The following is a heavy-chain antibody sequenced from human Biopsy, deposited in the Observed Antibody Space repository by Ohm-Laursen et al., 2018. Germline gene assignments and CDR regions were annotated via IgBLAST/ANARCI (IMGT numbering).Heavy chain of an antibody. V-gene: IGHV4-31*03. CDR2: ISYNERT. J-gene: IGHJ2*01. Sequence: SQTLSLTCSVSGASVKTSGYFWAWIRQRPGKGLEWIGYISYNERTHYNPSLTSRNAISFDTSNNRISLQLRSVSVADTAVYYCVREPKTGTAEAWYFDLWGRGSPVTVPS. D-gene: IGHD3-9*01. CDR3: VREPKTGTAEAWYFDL. CDR1: GASVKTSGYF.